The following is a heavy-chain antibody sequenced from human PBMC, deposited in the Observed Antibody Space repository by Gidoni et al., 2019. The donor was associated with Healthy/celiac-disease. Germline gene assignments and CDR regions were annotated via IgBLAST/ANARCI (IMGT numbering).Heavy chain of an antibody. Sequence: QVQLVQSGAAVKNPGASVKVSFNASGYTFTSYGISWVRQAPGQGLEWMGWISAYNGKTNYAQKIQGRVTMTKDTSTSTGYMELRSLRSDDTAVYYCARDLGAFDPWGQGTLVTVSS. CDR2: ISAYNGKT. CDR1: GYTFTSYG. CDR3: ARDLGAFDP. D-gene: IGHD3-16*01. J-gene: IGHJ5*02. V-gene: IGHV1-18*01.